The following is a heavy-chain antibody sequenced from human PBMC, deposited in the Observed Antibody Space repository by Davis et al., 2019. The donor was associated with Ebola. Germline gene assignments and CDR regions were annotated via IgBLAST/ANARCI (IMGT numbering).Heavy chain of an antibody. CDR1: GGSFSGYY. D-gene: IGHD6-19*01. CDR3: AGAGYSSGWNFGY. V-gene: IGHV4-34*01. CDR2: INHSGST. Sequence: MPGGSLRLSCAVYGGSFSGYYWSWIRQPPGKGLEWIGEINHSGSTNYNPSLKSRVTISVDTSKNQLSLKLNSVTAADTAVYYCAGAGYSSGWNFGYWGQGALVVVSS. J-gene: IGHJ4*02.